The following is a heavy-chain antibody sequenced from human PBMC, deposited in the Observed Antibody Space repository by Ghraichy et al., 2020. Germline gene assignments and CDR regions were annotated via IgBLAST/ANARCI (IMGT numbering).Heavy chain of an antibody. CDR2: IKHDGSQR. CDR3: ARDLFYFDQDGYYASDY. CDR1: GFTFNNYW. J-gene: IGHJ4*02. D-gene: IGHD3-22*01. Sequence: GESLNISCAASGFTFNNYWMTWARQSPEKGLEWVANIKHDGSQRYYVDSVMGRFTISRDNTKNSMYLQMNSLRAEDTAVYYCARDLFYFDQDGYYASDYWGQGTLVTVSS. V-gene: IGHV3-7*01.